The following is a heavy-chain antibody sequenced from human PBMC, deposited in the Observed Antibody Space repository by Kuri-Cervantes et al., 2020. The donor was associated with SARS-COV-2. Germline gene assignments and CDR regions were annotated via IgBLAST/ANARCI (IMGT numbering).Heavy chain of an antibody. CDR3: ARDLRWAAACKATAVDY. V-gene: IGHV1-2*02. J-gene: IGHJ4*02. Sequence: ASVKVSCKASGYTFTGYYMHWVRQAPGQGLEWMGWINPNSGGTNYAQKFQGRVTMTRDTSISTAYMELRRLRSDDTAVYYCARDLRWAAACKATAVDYWGQGTLVTVSS. CDR2: INPNSGGT. D-gene: IGHD6-13*01. CDR1: GYTFTGYY.